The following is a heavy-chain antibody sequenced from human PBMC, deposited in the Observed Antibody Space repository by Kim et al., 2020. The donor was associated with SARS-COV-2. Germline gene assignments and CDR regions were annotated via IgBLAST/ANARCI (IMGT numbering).Heavy chain of an antibody. CDR2: GTTM. Sequence: GTTMSYAYSEKVRFTISRDNAQNLLYLQMNSLRAEDTAVYYCARGHLQLVYWGQGTLVTVSS. CDR3: ARGHLQLVY. D-gene: IGHD1-1*01. J-gene: IGHJ4*02. V-gene: IGHV3-11*04.